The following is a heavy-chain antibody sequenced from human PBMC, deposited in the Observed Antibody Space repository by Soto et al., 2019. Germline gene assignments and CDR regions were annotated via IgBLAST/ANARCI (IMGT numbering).Heavy chain of an antibody. CDR3: ARDYTVG. CDR1: GFTFSTYG. D-gene: IGHD2-15*01. J-gene: IGHJ4*02. CDR2: IWSDGSNK. V-gene: IGHV3-33*01. Sequence: GGSLRLSCATSGFTFSTYGMHWVRQAPCKGLEWVAVIWSDGSNKYYVDSVKGRFTISRDDSENMLYLQINTLRAEDTAVYYCARDYTVGWGEGTPVTVSS.